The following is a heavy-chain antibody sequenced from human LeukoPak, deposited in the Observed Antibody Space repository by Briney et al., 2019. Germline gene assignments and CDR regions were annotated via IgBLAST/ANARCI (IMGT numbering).Heavy chain of an antibody. V-gene: IGHV5-51*01. CDR3: ARCGIAAAGTRDYYYYMDV. CDR1: GYSFTNYW. J-gene: IGHJ6*03. Sequence: GESLKISCKSSGYSFTNYWIGWVRQMPGKGLEWMGIIYPDDSDTRYSPSFQGQVTISADKSISTAYLQWSSLKASDTAMYYCARCGIAAAGTRDYYYYMDVWGKGTTVTVSS. D-gene: IGHD6-13*01. CDR2: IYPDDSDT.